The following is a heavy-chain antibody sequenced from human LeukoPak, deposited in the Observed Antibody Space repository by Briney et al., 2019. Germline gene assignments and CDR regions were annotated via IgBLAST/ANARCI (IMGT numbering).Heavy chain of an antibody. Sequence: RASETLSLTCTVSGASIGSFYWVWIRQPAGKGQEWIGRLYNGGDTNYSPSLRSRVTMPVDTSKNQFSLKLKSVTAADTAVYYCARGVEASGVGFYAFDIWGQGTMVTVSS. D-gene: IGHD6-13*01. CDR2: LYNGGDT. CDR1: GASIGSFY. J-gene: IGHJ3*02. CDR3: ARGVEASGVGFYAFDI. V-gene: IGHV4-4*07.